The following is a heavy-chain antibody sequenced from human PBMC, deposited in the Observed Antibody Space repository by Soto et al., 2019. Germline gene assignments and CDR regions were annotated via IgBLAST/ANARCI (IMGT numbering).Heavy chain of an antibody. Sequence: GESLKISCKGSGYSFTTYWIAWVRQMPGKGLEWMGIIYPGDSETRYSPPFQGQVTISADKSISTAYLQWSSLKASDTAMYYCARHETATRYYYYGMDVWGQGTTVTVPS. CDR3: ARHETATRYYYYGMDV. J-gene: IGHJ6*02. CDR1: GYSFTTYW. V-gene: IGHV5-51*01. CDR2: IYPGDSET. D-gene: IGHD1-1*01.